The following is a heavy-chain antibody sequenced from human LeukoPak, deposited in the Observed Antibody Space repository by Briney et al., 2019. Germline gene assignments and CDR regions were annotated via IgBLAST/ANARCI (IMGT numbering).Heavy chain of an antibody. V-gene: IGHV3-64*01. Sequence: GGSLRLSCAASGFTFSSYAMHWVRQAPGKGLEYVSAISSNGGSTYYANSVKGRFTISRDNSKNSLYLQMNSLRADDTDVYYWARFAAGGSYFRYMDVWGKGTTVTVSS. J-gene: IGHJ6*03. D-gene: IGHD2-15*01. CDR2: ISSNGGST. CDR3: ARFAAGGSYFRYMDV. CDR1: GFTFSSYA.